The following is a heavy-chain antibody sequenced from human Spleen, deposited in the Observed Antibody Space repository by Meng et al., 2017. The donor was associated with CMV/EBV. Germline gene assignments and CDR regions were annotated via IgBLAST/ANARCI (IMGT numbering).Heavy chain of an antibody. Sequence: GESLKISCKVSGYKFTDFWIGWVRQMPGKGLEWMGVIYPGDSDTKYNPSFQGQVTISADRSIDTVYVQWRSLKASDTAMYYCARPLWSSSHDADYWGQGSLVTVSS. V-gene: IGHV5-51*01. D-gene: IGHD6-6*01. CDR1: GYKFTDFW. J-gene: IGHJ4*02. CDR2: IYPGDSDT. CDR3: ARPLWSSSHDADY.